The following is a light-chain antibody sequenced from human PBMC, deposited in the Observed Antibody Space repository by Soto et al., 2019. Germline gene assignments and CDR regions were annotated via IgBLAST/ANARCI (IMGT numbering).Light chain of an antibody. CDR2: EVT. J-gene: IGLJ1*01. CDR1: SSDIGDDNF. Sequence: QSVLTQPRSVSGSPGQSVTISCTGASSDIGDDNFVSWYQQRPGKAPKLLIHEVTKRPSGVPDRFSGSKSGNTASLTVSGLQAEDEADYYCSSYAGRTLYVFGTGTKVTAL. V-gene: IGLV2-8*01. CDR3: SSYAGRTLYV.